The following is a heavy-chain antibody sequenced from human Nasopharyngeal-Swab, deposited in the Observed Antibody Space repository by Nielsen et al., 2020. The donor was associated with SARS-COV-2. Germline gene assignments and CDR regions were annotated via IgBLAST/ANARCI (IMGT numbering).Heavy chain of an antibody. Sequence: GESLKISCAASGFTFSSYSMNWVRQAPGKGLEWVSSISSSSSYIYYADSVKGRFTISRDNAKNSLYLQMNSLRAEDTAVYYCARDSAGHSGGYDQESVIGYWGQGTLVTVSS. D-gene: IGHD5-12*01. CDR2: ISSSSSYI. J-gene: IGHJ4*02. CDR3: ARDSAGHSGGYDQESVIGY. V-gene: IGHV3-21*01. CDR1: GFTFSSYS.